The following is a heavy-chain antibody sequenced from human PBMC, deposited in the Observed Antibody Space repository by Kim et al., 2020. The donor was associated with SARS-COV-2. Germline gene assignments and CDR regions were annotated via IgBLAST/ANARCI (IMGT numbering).Heavy chain of an antibody. CDR2: IKEDGSEK. Sequence: GGSLRLSCAASGFTFSNYWMSWVRQAPGKGLEWVANIKEDGSEKYYVDSVKGRFTISRDNAKNSLYLQMISLRAEDTAVYYCARAGSGWYNYWGQGTLVT. CDR1: GFTFSNYW. J-gene: IGHJ4*02. V-gene: IGHV3-7*01. D-gene: IGHD6-19*01. CDR3: ARAGSGWYNY.